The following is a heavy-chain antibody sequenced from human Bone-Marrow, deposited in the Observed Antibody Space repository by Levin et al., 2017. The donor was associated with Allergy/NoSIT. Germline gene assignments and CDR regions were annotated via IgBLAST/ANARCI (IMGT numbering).Heavy chain of an antibody. J-gene: IGHJ5*01. Sequence: RPSETLSLTCNVSGASISRSDSYWGWIRQSPGEGLQWIGSVYSSGSTYYNPSFRGRVTISVDPSKSQFSLRLKSLTAADTAVYYCAKHHLPVRRIIASWGQGTLVTVSS. D-gene: IGHD1-14*01. CDR2: VYSSGST. CDR1: GASISRSDSY. V-gene: IGHV4-39*01. CDR3: AKHHLPVRRIIAS.